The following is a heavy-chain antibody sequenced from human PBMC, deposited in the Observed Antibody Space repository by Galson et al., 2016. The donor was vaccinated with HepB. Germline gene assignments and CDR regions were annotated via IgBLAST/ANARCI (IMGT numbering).Heavy chain of an antibody. CDR1: GYPFIDYS. CDR3: ARHWGGSSDY. Sequence: SVKVSCKASGYPFIDYSIHWVRQAPGQGLEWMAYIHPTSDGTHYAQKFQGRARVTRDTSTTTAYMELSSLTSDDTAVYYGARHWGGSSDYWGQGTLVTVSS. CDR2: IHPTSDGT. D-gene: IGHD2-21*01. V-gene: IGHV1-2*02. J-gene: IGHJ4*02.